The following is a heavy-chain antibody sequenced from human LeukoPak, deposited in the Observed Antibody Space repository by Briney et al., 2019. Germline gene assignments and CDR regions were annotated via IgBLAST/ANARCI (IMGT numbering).Heavy chain of an antibody. D-gene: IGHD1-7*01. J-gene: IGHJ4*02. CDR3: ARLYGNYQNYFDY. CDR2: MYYRGNT. V-gene: IGHV4-38-2*02. Sequence: PSETLSLTCTVSGYSISSGYYRGWVRQPPGKGLEWVGHMYYRGNTFYNPSLKSRVTISVDTSKNQFSLKLRSVTAADTAVYYCARLYGNYQNYFDYWGQGTLVTVTS. CDR1: GYSISSGYY.